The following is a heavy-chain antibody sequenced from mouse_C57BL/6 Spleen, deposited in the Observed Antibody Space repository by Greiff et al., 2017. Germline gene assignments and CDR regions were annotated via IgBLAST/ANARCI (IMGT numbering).Heavy chain of an antibody. CDR1: GFSLTSYG. J-gene: IGHJ4*01. V-gene: IGHV2-2*01. CDR3: ARGDLYAMDY. D-gene: IGHD3-3*01. CDR2: IWSGGST. Sequence: VKLMESGPGLVQPSQSLSITCTVSGFSLTSYGVHWVRQSPGKGLEWLGVIWSGGSTDYNAAFISRLSISKDNSKSQVFFKMNSLQADDTAIYYCARGDLYAMDYWGQGTSVTVSS.